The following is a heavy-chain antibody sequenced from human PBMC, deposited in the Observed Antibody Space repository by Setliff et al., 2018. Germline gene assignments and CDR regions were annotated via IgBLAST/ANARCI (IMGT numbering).Heavy chain of an antibody. CDR1: GDSISSSRYY. CDR2: IYYSGST. J-gene: IGHJ4*02. CDR3: ARGPRYSGSYYVNY. Sequence: PSETLSLTCTVSGDSISSSRYYWGWIRQPPGKGLEWIGSIYYSGSTYYNPSLKSRVTISVDTSKNQFSLNLSSVTAADTAVYYCARGPRYSGSYYVNYWGQGTLVTVSS. D-gene: IGHD1-26*01. V-gene: IGHV4-39*01.